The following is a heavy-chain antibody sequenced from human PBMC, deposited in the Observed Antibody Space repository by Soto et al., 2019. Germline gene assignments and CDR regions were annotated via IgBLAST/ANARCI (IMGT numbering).Heavy chain of an antibody. J-gene: IGHJ4*02. D-gene: IGHD3-10*01. V-gene: IGHV3-23*01. CDR3: ATSNYGEGD. CDR1: GFTLSEYG. CDR2: VSGSGDST. Sequence: ELQVLESGGGLVQPGGSLRLTCAASGFTLSEYGTSWVRQAPGKGLEWVSFVSGSGDSTYYTDSVKGRLTISRDSSKNTVCLQMNSLRAEDTAVYYCATSNYGEGDWGQGTLVTVSS.